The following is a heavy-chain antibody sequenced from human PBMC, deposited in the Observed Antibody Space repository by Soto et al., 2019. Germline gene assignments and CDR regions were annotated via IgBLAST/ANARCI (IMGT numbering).Heavy chain of an antibody. CDR3: ARGLGVVVPAANNYMDV. Sequence: SETLSLTCAVYGGSFSGYYWSWIRQPPGKGLEWIGEINHSGSTNYNPSLKSRVTISVDTSKNQFSLKLSSVTAADTAVYFCARGLGVVVPAANNYMDVWGKGTTVTVSS. D-gene: IGHD2-2*01. CDR1: GGSFSGYY. V-gene: IGHV4-34*01. J-gene: IGHJ6*03. CDR2: INHSGST.